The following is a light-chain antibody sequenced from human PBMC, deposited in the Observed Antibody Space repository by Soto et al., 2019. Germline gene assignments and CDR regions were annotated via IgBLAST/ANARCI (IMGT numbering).Light chain of an antibody. CDR2: GAS. V-gene: IGKV3-20*01. Sequence: EIVLTQSPGTLSLSPGERATLSCRASQSVSSSYLAWYQQKPGQAPRPLIYGASSRAIGIPDRFSGSGSGTDFTLTISRLEPEDFAVYYCLQYGSSPWTFVQGTKV. J-gene: IGKJ1*01. CDR1: QSVSSSY. CDR3: LQYGSSPWT.